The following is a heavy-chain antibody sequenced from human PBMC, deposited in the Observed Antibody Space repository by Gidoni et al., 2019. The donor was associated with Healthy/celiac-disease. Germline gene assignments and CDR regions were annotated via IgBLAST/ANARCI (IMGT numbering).Heavy chain of an antibody. CDR2: INHSRST. J-gene: IGHJ3*02. V-gene: IGHV4-34*01. CDR3: ARYLLLRWRSGGDNAFDI. D-gene: IGHD4-17*01. Sequence: QVQLQQWGAGLLKPSETLSLSCAVYGGSFSGYYWSWIRQPPGKGLEWIGEINHSRSTNYNPALKGRVNISVDTSKNQFSLKLSSVTAADTAVYYCARYLLLRWRSGGDNAFDIWGQGTMVTVSS. CDR1: GGSFSGYY.